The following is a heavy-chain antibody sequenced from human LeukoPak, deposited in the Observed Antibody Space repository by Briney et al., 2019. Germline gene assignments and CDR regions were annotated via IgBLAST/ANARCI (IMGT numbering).Heavy chain of an antibody. CDR3: ARHGLGYCSSTSCYPFDY. D-gene: IGHD2-2*01. J-gene: IGHJ4*02. V-gene: IGHV4-39*01. CDR1: GGSISSSSSY. Sequence: SETLSLTCTVSGGSISSSSSYWGWIRQPPGKGLEWLGSIYYSGSTYYNPSLKSRVTISVDTSKNQFSLKLSSVTAADTAVYYCARHGLGYCSSTSCYPFDYWGQGTLVTVSS. CDR2: IYYSGST.